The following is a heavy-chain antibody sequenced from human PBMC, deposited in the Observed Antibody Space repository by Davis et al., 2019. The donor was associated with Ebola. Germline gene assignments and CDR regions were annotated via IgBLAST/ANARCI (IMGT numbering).Heavy chain of an antibody. CDR1: GFISSSYW. J-gene: IGHJ4*02. CDR2: IKEEGSEQ. D-gene: IGHD3-16*01. Sequence: GGSLRLSCAASGFISSSYWMSWVRQAPGKGLEWMANIKEEGSEQYYVDSVKGRFTISRDNAKNSLYLQMNSLRVEDTAVYYCARGIMKYYFEYWGQGSLVTVSP. V-gene: IGHV3-7*01. CDR3: ARGIMKYYFEY.